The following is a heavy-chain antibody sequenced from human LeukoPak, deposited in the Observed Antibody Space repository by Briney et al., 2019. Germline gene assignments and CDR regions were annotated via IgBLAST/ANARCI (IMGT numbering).Heavy chain of an antibody. CDR3: ATGYAGNWDY. CDR2: IRYDGSNK. V-gene: IGHV3-30*02. J-gene: IGHJ4*02. Sequence: GGSLRLSCAASGFTFSSYGIHWVRQAPGKGLEWVAFIRYDGSNKYYADSVKGRFAISRDNSKNTLYLQMNSLRAEDTAVYYCATGYAGNWDYWGQGTLVTVSS. D-gene: IGHD3-16*01. CDR1: GFTFSSYG.